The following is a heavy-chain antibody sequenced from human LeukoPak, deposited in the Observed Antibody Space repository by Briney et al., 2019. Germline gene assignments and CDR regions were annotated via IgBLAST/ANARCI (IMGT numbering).Heavy chain of an antibody. CDR2: ISTSGGDT. CDR1: GFTFNSYA. J-gene: IGHJ4*02. V-gene: IGHV3-23*01. CDR3: AGQLGYCTDGSCYFDY. D-gene: IGHD2-15*01. Sequence: PGGSLRLSCSASGFTFNSYAMSWVRQTSGRGLQWLSAISTSGGDTYYADSVKGRFTISRDNSRNTLHLQMNSLRAEDTAVYFCAGQLGYCTDGSCYFDYWGQGTLVTVSS.